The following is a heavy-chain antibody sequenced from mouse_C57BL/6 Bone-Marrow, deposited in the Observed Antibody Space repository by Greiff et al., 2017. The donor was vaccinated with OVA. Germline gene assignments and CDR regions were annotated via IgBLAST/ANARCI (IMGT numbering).Heavy chain of an antibody. CDR3: ASPRGMDY. Sequence: EVQVVESGGGLVQPGGSLSLSCAASGFTFTDYYMSWVRQPPGKALEWLGFIRNKANGYTTEYSASVKGRFTISRDNSQSILYLQMNALRAEDSATYYCASPRGMDYWGQGTSVTVSS. V-gene: IGHV7-3*01. CDR1: GFTFTDYY. J-gene: IGHJ4*01. CDR2: IRNKANGYTT. D-gene: IGHD3-1*01.